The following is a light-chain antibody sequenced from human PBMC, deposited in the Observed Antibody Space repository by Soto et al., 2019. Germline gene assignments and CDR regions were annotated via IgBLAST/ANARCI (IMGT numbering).Light chain of an antibody. CDR1: QSISSW. CDR3: QQYSTYSRA. V-gene: IGKV1-5*03. Sequence: DIQITQSPSTLSASVGDRVTITCRASQSISSWLAWYQQKPGKAPMLLIYKASSLGTGAPSRFSGSGYGTEFTLTLSSLQTDHFANYYCQQYSTYSRAFCQETKVDTK. J-gene: IGKJ1*01. CDR2: KAS.